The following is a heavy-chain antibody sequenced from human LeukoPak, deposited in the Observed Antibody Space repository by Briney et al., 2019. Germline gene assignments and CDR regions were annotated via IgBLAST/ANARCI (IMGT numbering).Heavy chain of an antibody. V-gene: IGHV3-30*01. CDR1: GFTFSSYA. CDR2: ISYDGSNK. D-gene: IGHD3-10*01. Sequence: GGSLRLSCAASGFTFSSYAMHWVRQAPGKGLEWVAVISYDGSNKYYADSVKGRFTISRDNSKNTLYLQMNSLRAEDTAVYYCARDPGSGSYTNYFDYWGQGTLVTVPS. J-gene: IGHJ4*02. CDR3: ARDPGSGSYTNYFDY.